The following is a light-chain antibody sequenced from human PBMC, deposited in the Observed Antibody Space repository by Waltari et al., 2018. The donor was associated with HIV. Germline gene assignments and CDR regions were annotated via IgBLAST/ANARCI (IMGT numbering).Light chain of an antibody. CDR1: QSIISW. CDR3: QHYSSSPYT. V-gene: IGKV1-5*03. Sequence: GDGVIITCRASQSIISWLAWYQHKPGTAHPHLIYKASVLEGGVPSRFGGSGSGTEFTLNITNLQPDDFATYYCQHYSSSPYTFGQDTNLEIK. CDR2: KAS. J-gene: IGKJ2*01.